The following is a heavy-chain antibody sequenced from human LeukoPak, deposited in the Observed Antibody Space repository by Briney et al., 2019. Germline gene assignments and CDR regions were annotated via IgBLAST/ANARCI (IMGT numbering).Heavy chain of an antibody. V-gene: IGHV1-2*02. CDR3: AREGAYYDSSGYQNAFDI. CDR2: INPNSGGT. J-gene: IGHJ3*02. D-gene: IGHD3-22*01. Sequence: ASVKVSCKASGYTFTGYYMHWVRQAPGQGLEWMGWINPNSGGTNYAQKFQGRVTMTRDTSISTAYMELGRLRSDDTAVYYCAREGAYYDSSGYQNAFDIWGQGTMVTVSS. CDR1: GYTFTGYY.